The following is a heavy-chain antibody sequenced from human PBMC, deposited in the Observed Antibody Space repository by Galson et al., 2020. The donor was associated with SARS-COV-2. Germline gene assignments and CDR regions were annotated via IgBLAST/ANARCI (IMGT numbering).Heavy chain of an antibody. V-gene: IGHV3-7*01. D-gene: IGHD3-22*01. J-gene: IGHJ3*02. CDR2: IKQDGSEK. Sequence: GESLKLSFAASGFTFSSYWMSWVLQAPAKGLECVANIKQDGSEKYYVDSVKGRFTISRDNAKNSLYLQMNSLRAEDTAVYYCARDGNYYDRSGYLASGNKAFDIWGQGTMVTVSS. CDR1: GFTFSSYW. CDR3: ARDGNYYDRSGYLASGNKAFDI.